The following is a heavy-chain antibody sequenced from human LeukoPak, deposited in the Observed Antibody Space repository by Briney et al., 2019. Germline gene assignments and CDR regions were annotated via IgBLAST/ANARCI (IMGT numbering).Heavy chain of an antibody. J-gene: IGHJ4*02. CDR3: ARDRDYEGEFGY. CDR2: ISAYNGDT. V-gene: IGHV1-18*01. CDR1: GYTFTSYG. D-gene: IGHD4-17*01. Sequence: ASVKVSCKASGYTFTSYGISWVRQAPGQGLEWMGWISAYNGDTNYAQKLQGRVTMTTDTSTSTAYMELRSLRSDDTAVYYCARDRDYEGEFGYWGQGTLVTVSS.